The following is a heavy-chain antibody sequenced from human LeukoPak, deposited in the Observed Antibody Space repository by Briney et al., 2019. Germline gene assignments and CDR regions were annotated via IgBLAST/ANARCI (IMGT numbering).Heavy chain of an antibody. J-gene: IGHJ6*03. D-gene: IGHD2-2*01. CDR1: GGSISYYY. CDR3: ARTAEGYCRSTSCYGFYYSYYMDV. CDR2: IYYSGST. V-gene: IGHV4-59*01. Sequence: SETLSLTCTVSGGSISYYYWSWIRQPPGKGLEWIGYIYYSGSTNYNPSLKSRVTISVATSKNQFSLKLNSVTAADTAVYYCARTAEGYCRSTSCYGFYYSYYMDVWGKGTTVTISS.